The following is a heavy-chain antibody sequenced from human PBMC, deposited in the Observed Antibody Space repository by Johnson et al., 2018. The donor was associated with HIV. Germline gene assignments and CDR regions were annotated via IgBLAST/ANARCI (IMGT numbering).Heavy chain of an antibody. V-gene: IGHV3-30*18. CDR2: ISYDGSNQ. D-gene: IGHD3-16*01. J-gene: IGHJ3*02. Sequence: VESGGGVVQPGRSLRVSCGASGFTFSSHDMHWVRQAPGKGLEWVAVISYDGSNQYCADSVKGRFTISRDNSNKTVFLQMNRLGPEDTVVDYCAKPPSMGADAFDIWGQGTMVTVSS. CDR3: AKPPSMGADAFDI. CDR1: GFTFSSHD.